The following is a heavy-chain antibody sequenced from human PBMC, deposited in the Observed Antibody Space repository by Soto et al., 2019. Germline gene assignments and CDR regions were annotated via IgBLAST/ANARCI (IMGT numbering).Heavy chain of an antibody. V-gene: IGHV1-18*04. CDR2: ISTNNGNT. D-gene: IGHD2-15*01. CDR1: GYTFNSYD. J-gene: IGHJ5*01. Sequence: QVQLVQSGGEVKKSGASVKVSCKASGYTFNSYDIYWVRQAPGQGLEWMGWISTNNGNTNYAQKFHGRVTMTTDTSTSTAYMELRSLRSDDTAVYYCARDKGVAAKNWFDSLCPGTLGTVSS. CDR3: ARDKGVAAKNWFDS.